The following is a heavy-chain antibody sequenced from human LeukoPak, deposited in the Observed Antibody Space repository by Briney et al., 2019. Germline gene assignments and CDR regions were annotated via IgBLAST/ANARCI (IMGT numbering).Heavy chain of an antibody. CDR1: GFTFSSYG. J-gene: IGHJ4*02. CDR2: IRYDGSNK. Sequence: PGGSLRLSCAASGFTFSSYGMHWVRQAPGKGLEWVAFIRYDGSNKYYADSVKGRFTISRDNSKNTLYLQMNSLRAEDTAVYYCATGSPDTAMAPYYFDYWGQGTLVTVSS. CDR3: ATGSPDTAMAPYYFDY. D-gene: IGHD5-18*01. V-gene: IGHV3-30*02.